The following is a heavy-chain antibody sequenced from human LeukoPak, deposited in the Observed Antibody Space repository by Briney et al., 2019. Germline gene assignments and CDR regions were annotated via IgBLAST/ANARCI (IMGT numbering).Heavy chain of an antibody. J-gene: IGHJ4*02. CDR1: GFTFSSYS. V-gene: IGHV3-21*01. CDR2: ISSSSSYI. D-gene: IGHD3-22*01. CDR3: ARDYYDSSGYYLLDY. Sequence: GGSLRLSYAASGFTFSSYSMNWVRQAPGKGLEWVSSISSSSSYIYYADSVKGRFTISRDNAKNSLYLQMNSLRAEDTAVYYCARDYYDSSGYYLLDYWGQGTLVTVSS.